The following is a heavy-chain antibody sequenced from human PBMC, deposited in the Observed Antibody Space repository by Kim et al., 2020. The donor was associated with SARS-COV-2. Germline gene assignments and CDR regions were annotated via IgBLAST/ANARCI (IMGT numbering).Heavy chain of an antibody. V-gene: IGHV3-74*01. CDR2: INNDGSNT. J-gene: IGHJ4*02. Sequence: GGSLRLSCAASGFTFSRHWMHWVRQVPGKGMMWVSRINNDGSNTRYVDSVKGRFTISRDNAMNTLYLQMNSLRAEDTAVYYCVRDRENDITTYHPMFDYWGLGALVTVSS. CDR3: VRDRENDITTYHPMFDY. D-gene: IGHD3-22*01. CDR1: GFTFSRHW.